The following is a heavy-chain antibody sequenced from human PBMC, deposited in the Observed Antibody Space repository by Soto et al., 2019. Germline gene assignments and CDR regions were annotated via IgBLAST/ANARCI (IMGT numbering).Heavy chain of an antibody. CDR3: AKASTSSGWYSRFDS. V-gene: IGHV3-30*18. Sequence: QVQLVESGGGVVQPGGSLRLSCAASGFTFSHYGMYWVRHAPGTGLEWVAAISNDGVNKYYPDSVKGRFTISRDNSRNTLSLELTSLTAEDTAAYYCAKASTSSGWYSRFDSWGQGTLVTVSS. D-gene: IGHD6-19*01. J-gene: IGHJ4*02. CDR1: GFTFSHYG. CDR2: ISNDGVNK.